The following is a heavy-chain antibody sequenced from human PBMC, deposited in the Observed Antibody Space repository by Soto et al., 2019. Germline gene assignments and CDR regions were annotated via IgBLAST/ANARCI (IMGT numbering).Heavy chain of an antibody. V-gene: IGHV4-31*03. D-gene: IGHD3-3*01. J-gene: IGHJ4*02. CDR3: ARGYDFWSGYYTLQRNSKNYYFDY. CDR2: FYYSGST. Sequence: PSETLSLTCPVSGGSISSGGYYWSWIRQHPGKGLKGIGNFYYSGSTYYNPSLKSRVTISVDTSKNQFSLKLSSVTAADTAVYYCARGYDFWSGYYTLQRNSKNYYFDYWGQGTLVTVSS. CDR1: GGSISSGGYY.